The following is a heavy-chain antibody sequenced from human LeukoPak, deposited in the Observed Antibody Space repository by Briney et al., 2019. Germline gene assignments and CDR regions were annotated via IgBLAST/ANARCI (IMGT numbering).Heavy chain of an antibody. V-gene: IGHV3-23*01. CDR1: GFTFSSYA. CDR3: AKNRYRYWGTDFDY. D-gene: IGHD3-16*01. J-gene: IGHJ4*02. CDR2: ISGSGGST. Sequence: GGSLRLSCAASGFTFSSYAMSWVRQAPGQGLEWVSAISGSGGSTYYADSVKGRFTISRDNSKNTLYLQMNSLRGQDTAVYYWAKNRYRYWGTDFDYWGQGTLVTVSS.